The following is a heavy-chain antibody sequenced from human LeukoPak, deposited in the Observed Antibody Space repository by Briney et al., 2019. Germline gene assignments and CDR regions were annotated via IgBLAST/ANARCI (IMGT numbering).Heavy chain of an antibody. J-gene: IGHJ4*02. D-gene: IGHD4/OR15-4a*01. CDR3: ARRAGAYSHPYDY. V-gene: IGHV3-53*01. CDR1: GFTVSTNS. Sequence: GGSLRLSCTVSGFTVSTNSMSWVRQAPGKGLEWVSFIYSDNTHYSDSVKGRFTISRDNSKNTLYLQMSSLRAEDTAVYYCARRAGAYSHPYDYWGQGTLVTVSS. CDR2: IYSDNT.